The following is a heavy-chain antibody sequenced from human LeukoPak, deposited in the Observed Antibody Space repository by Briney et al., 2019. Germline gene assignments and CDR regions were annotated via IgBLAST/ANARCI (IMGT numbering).Heavy chain of an antibody. CDR2: ISYDGSNK. Sequence: GRSLRLSCAASGFTFSSYAMHWVRQAPGKGLEWVAVISYDGSNKYYADSVKGRFTISRDNSKNTLYLQMNSLRAEDTAVYYCARGGSYAPTPDNWFDPWGQGTLVTVSS. V-gene: IGHV3-30-3*01. CDR3: ARGGSYAPTPDNWFDP. D-gene: IGHD1-26*01. J-gene: IGHJ5*02. CDR1: GFTFSSYA.